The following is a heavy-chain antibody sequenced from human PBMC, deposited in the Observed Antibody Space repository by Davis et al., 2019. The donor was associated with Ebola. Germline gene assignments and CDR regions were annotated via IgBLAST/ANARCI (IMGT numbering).Heavy chain of an antibody. V-gene: IGHV4-39*01. D-gene: IGHD4-17*01. CDR1: GGYISGYY. J-gene: IGHJ4*02. Sequence: SETLSLTCTVSGGYISGYYWSWIRQPPGKGLEWIGSIYYSGSTYYNPSLKSRVTISVDTSKNQFSLKLSSVTAADTAVYYCARQPTVSDFDYWGQGTLVTVSS. CDR2: IYYSGST. CDR3: ARQPTVSDFDY.